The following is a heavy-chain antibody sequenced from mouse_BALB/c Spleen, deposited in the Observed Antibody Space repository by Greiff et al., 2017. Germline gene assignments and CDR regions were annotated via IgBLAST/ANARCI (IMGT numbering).Heavy chain of an antibody. Sequence: EVHLVESGGGLVKPGGSLKLSCAASGFTFSSYAMSWVRQTPEKRLEWVASISSGGSTYYPDSVKGRFTISRDNARNILYLQMSSLRSEDTAMYYCAREGHYGSSGDYWGQGTTLTVSS. J-gene: IGHJ2*01. CDR3: AREGHYGSSGDY. CDR2: ISSGGST. V-gene: IGHV5-6-5*01. CDR1: GFTFSSYA. D-gene: IGHD1-1*01.